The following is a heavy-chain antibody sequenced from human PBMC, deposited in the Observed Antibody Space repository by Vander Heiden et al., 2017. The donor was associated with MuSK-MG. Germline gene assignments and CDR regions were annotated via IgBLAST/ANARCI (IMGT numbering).Heavy chain of an antibody. CDR1: GFSLSTSGVG. CDR2: IYWDDDK. D-gene: IGHD3-16*02. Sequence: QITLKESGPTLVKPTQTLTLTCTFSGFSLSTSGVGVGWIRQPPGKALEWLALIYWDDDKRYSPSLKSRLTITKDTSKNQVVLTMTNMDPVDTATYYCAHAYIWGSYRYTDYFDYWGQGTLVTVSS. J-gene: IGHJ4*02. V-gene: IGHV2-5*02. CDR3: AHAYIWGSYRYTDYFDY.